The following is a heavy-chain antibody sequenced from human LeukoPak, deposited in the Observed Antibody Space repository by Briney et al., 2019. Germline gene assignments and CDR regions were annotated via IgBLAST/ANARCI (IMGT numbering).Heavy chain of an antibody. J-gene: IGHJ6*03. CDR3: ARGASLYYYYMVV. Sequence: GGSLRLSCAASGFTSTSYAMSWVPQAPGKGLEWVSPISGSGGSTYSADSVRGRFTISRDNTKNTLYLHMNSPRAQGTAESYIARGASLYYYYMVVCGEGTT. V-gene: IGHV3-23*01. CDR2: ISGSGGST. D-gene: IGHD4/OR15-4a*01. CDR1: GFTSTSYA.